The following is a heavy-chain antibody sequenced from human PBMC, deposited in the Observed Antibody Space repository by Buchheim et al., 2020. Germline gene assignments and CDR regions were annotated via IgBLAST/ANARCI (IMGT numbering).Heavy chain of an antibody. D-gene: IGHD2-2*01. CDR2: ISSSISTI. CDR1: GFTFSSYS. J-gene: IGHJ6*02. Sequence: EVQLVESGGGLVQPGGSLRLSCAASGFTFSSYSMNWVRQAPGKGLEWVSYISSSISTIYYANSVKGRLPTPRDNAKNSLYWKMNSLRAEDTAVYYCARDASSTRPYGMDVWGQGTT. V-gene: IGHV3-48*01. CDR3: ARDASSTRPYGMDV.